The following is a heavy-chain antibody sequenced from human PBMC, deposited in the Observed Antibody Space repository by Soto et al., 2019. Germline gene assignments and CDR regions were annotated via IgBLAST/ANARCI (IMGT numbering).Heavy chain of an antibody. D-gene: IGHD4-17*01. V-gene: IGHV4-59*01. J-gene: IGHJ4*02. CDR3: ARDDPDYGDYFDY. Sequence: QVQLQESGPGLVKPSETLSLTCTVSGGSISSYYWSWIRQPPGKGLEWIGYIYYSGSTNYNPSLKIRVTISVDTSKNQFSLKLSSVTAADTAVYYCARDDPDYGDYFDYWGQGTLVTVSS. CDR1: GGSISSYY. CDR2: IYYSGST.